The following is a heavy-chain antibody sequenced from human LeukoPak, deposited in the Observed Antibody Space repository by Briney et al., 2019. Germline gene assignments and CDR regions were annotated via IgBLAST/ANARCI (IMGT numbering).Heavy chain of an antibody. V-gene: IGHV3-49*04. CDR1: GFSFGDYP. J-gene: IGHJ4*02. D-gene: IGHD6-13*01. Sequence: GSLRLSCSASGFSFGDYPMSWVRQAPGKGLEWVAFIRSKAYGGTTEYAASVKGRFAISRDDSTGFAYLQMNSLKTEDTAVYYCSRVGHYYSSTWYFFHWGQGTLVTVSS. CDR3: SRVGHYYSSTWYFFH. CDR2: IRSKAYGGTT.